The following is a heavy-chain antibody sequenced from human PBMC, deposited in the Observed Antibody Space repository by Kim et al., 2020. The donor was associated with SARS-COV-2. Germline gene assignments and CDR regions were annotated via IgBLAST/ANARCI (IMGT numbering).Heavy chain of an antibody. V-gene: IGHV3-33*01. CDR3: ARGRRAYYYDSSGYYSWYYFDY. CDR2: IWYDGSNK. D-gene: IGHD3-22*01. J-gene: IGHJ4*02. Sequence: GGSLRLSCAASGFTFSSYGMHWVRQAPGKGLEWVAVIWYDGSNKYYADSVKGRFTISRDNSKNTLYLQMNSLRAEDTAVYYCARGRRAYYYDSSGYYSWYYFDYWGQGTLVTVSS. CDR1: GFTFSSYG.